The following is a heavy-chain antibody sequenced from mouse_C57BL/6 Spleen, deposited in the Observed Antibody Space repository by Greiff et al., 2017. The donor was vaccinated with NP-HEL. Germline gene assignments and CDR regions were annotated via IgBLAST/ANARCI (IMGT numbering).Heavy chain of an antibody. CDR3: ARAYYYGSSYEDY. Sequence: QVQLQQSGPELVKPGASVKISCKASGYAFSSSWMNWVKQRPGTGLEWIGRIYPGDGDTNYNGKFKGKATLTADKSSSTAYMQLSSLTSEDSAVYFCARAYYYGSSYEDYWGQGTSVTVSS. V-gene: IGHV1-82*01. J-gene: IGHJ4*01. D-gene: IGHD1-1*01. CDR2: IYPGDGDT. CDR1: GYAFSSSW.